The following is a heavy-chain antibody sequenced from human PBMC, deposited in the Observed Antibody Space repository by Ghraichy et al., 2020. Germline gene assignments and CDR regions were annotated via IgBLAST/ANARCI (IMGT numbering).Heavy chain of an antibody. J-gene: IGHJ6*02. V-gene: IGHV3-7*01. CDR3: ARGLYSGYYYYGMDV. CDR2: IKQDGSGK. Sequence: GGSLRLSCAASGFTFSGYWMSWVRQAPGKGLEWVANIKQDGSGKYYVDSVKGRFTISRDNAKNSLYLQMNSLRAEDTAVYYCARGLYSGYYYYGMDVWGQGTTVSASS. CDR1: GFTFSGYW. D-gene: IGHD2-15*01.